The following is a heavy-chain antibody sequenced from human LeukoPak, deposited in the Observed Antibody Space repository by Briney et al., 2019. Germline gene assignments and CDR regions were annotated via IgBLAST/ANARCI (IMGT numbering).Heavy chain of an antibody. Sequence: GGSLRLSCAASGFTVSSNYMSWVRQAPGKGLEWVANINQDGSEKYYADSVKGRFTISRDNAENSLYLQINGLRADDTAVYYCTRDGVATIWGIIDYWGQGTLVTVSS. CDR2: INQDGSEK. V-gene: IGHV3-7*01. D-gene: IGHD5-12*01. CDR1: GFTVSSNY. CDR3: TRDGVATIWGIIDY. J-gene: IGHJ4*02.